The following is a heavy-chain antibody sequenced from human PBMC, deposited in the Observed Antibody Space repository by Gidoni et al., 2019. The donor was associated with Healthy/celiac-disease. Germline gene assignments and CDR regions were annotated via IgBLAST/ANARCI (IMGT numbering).Heavy chain of an antibody. CDR1: GGSISSGGYY. Sequence: QVQLQESGPGLVKPSQTLSLTCTVSGGSISSGGYYWSWIRQHPGKGLEWIGYIYYSGSTYYNPSLKSRVTISVDTSKNQFSLKLSSVTAADTAVYYCARVAPDDSSAPGAFDIWGQGTMVTVSS. CDR2: IYYSGST. V-gene: IGHV4-31*03. D-gene: IGHD3-22*01. J-gene: IGHJ3*02. CDR3: ARVAPDDSSAPGAFDI.